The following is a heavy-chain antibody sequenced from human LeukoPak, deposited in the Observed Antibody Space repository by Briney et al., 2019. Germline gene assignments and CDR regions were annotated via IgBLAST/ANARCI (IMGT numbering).Heavy chain of an antibody. CDR1: GFTFSSYG. Sequence: GGSLRLSCAASGFTFSSYGMHWVRQAPGKGLERVAVIWYNGNYKYYADSVKGRFTISRDNSKSTLYLQTNSLGVEDTAVFYCARALSGVLSAAVGGDAFDIWGQGTMVTVSS. D-gene: IGHD3-16*01. J-gene: IGHJ3*02. V-gene: IGHV3-33*01. CDR2: IWYNGNYK. CDR3: ARALSGVLSAAVGGDAFDI.